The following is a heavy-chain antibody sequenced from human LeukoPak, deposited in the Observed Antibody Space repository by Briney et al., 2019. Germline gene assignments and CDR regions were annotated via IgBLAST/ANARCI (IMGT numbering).Heavy chain of an antibody. J-gene: IGHJ4*02. D-gene: IGHD6-19*01. CDR2: IYYSGST. Sequence: PSETLSLTCTVSGGSISSYYWSWIRQPPGKGLEWIGYIYYSGSTSYNPSLKSRVTISVDTSKNQFSLKLSSVTAADTAVYYCARWMYSSGWYGLDYFDYWGQGTLVTVSS. V-gene: IGHV4-59*08. CDR1: GGSISSYY. CDR3: ARWMYSSGWYGLDYFDY.